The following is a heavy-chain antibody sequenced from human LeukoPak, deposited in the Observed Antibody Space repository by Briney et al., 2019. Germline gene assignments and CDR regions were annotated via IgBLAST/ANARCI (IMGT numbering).Heavy chain of an antibody. CDR1: GFTFSSYE. CDR3: ARGRSSTDYYYYMDV. J-gene: IGHJ6*03. CDR2: ISSSGSTI. Sequence: GGSLRLSCAASGFTFSSYEMNWVRQAPGKGLEWVSYISSSGSTIYYADSVKGRFTISRDNAKNSLYLQMNSLRAEDTALYHCARGRSSTDYYYYMDVWGKGTTVTISS. V-gene: IGHV3-48*03. D-gene: IGHD2-2*01.